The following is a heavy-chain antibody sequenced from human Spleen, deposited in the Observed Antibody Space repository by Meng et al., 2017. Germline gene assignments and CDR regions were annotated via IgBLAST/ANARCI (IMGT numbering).Heavy chain of an antibody. V-gene: IGHV3-48*03. Sequence: GESLKISCAASGFTFSSYEMNWVRQAPGKGLEWVSYISSSGSTIYYADSVKGRFTISRDNAKNSLYLQMNSLRAEDTAVYYCARDLLPHLAVAGRGKDYWGQGTLVTVSS. D-gene: IGHD6-19*01. CDR3: ARDLLPHLAVAGRGKDY. CDR2: ISSSGSTI. J-gene: IGHJ4*02. CDR1: GFTFSSYE.